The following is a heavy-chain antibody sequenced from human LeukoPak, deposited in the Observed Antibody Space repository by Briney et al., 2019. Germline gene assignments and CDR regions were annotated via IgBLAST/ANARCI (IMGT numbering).Heavy chain of an antibody. D-gene: IGHD1-26*01. V-gene: IGHV4-59*08. CDR3: ARHGGSYSFDY. CDR2: MDSSGST. Sequence: SETLSLTCTVSGGSMSSDYWSWIRQPPGRGLEWIGYMDSSGSTNYNPSLKNRVIISVDRSKSQSSLKLSSVTAADTAVYYCARHGGSYSFDYWGQGTLVTVSS. CDR1: GGSMSSDY. J-gene: IGHJ4*02.